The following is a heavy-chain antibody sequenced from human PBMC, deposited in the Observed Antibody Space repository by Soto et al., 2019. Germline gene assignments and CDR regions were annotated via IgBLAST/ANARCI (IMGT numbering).Heavy chain of an antibody. CDR3: AKARYDNGWYIFDY. V-gene: IGHV1-24*01. D-gene: IGHD6-19*01. CDR2: FDPEDFET. J-gene: IGHJ4*02. CDR1: GSTLTELS. Sequence: ASVKVSCKVSGSTLTELSMHWVRQAPGKGLEWMGGFDPEDFETIYAQQFQGRITMTDDTSTDIAYMELNSLRAEDTAVYYCAKARYDNGWYIFDYWGQGTLVTVSS.